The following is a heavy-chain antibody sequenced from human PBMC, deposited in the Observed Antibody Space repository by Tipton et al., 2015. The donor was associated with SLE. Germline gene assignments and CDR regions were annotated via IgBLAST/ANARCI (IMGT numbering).Heavy chain of an antibody. D-gene: IGHD1-20*01. V-gene: IGHV4-30-4*01. CDR3: ARGPYNWNPFYYYHMDV. CDR1: GGSISGGDYY. J-gene: IGHJ6*03. Sequence: TLSLTCTVSGGSISGGDYYWSWIRQPPGKGLEWIGHIFNSGSTYYNPSLKSRVTISVETSKSQFSLKVTSVTAADTAVYYCARGPYNWNPFYYYHMDVWGKGTTVTVSS. CDR2: IFNSGST.